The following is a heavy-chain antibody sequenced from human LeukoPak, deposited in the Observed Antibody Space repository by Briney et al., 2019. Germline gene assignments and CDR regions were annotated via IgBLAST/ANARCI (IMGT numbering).Heavy chain of an antibody. Sequence: GGSLRLSCAASGFILKNNAMSWVRQAPGKGLEWVSDISGGGSSTHYADSVKGRFTISRENSQNTLYLQMNSLRAEDTAVYYCAKDGYGVLDYWGQGTLVTVSS. CDR2: ISGGGSST. CDR3: AKDGYGVLDY. D-gene: IGHD4-17*01. J-gene: IGHJ4*02. V-gene: IGHV3-23*01. CDR1: GFILKNNA.